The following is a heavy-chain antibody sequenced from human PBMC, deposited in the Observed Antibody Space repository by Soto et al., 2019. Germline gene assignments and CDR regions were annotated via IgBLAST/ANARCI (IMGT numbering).Heavy chain of an antibody. Sequence: ETLSLTCTVSGGSISSYYWSWIRQPPGKGLEWIGYIYYSGSTNYNPSLKSRVTISVDTSKNQFSLKLSSVTAADTAVYYCAREGYCSSTSCYLGHGMDVWGQGTTVTVSS. CDR1: GGSISSYY. V-gene: IGHV4-59*01. CDR2: IYYSGST. CDR3: AREGYCSSTSCYLGHGMDV. J-gene: IGHJ6*02. D-gene: IGHD2-2*01.